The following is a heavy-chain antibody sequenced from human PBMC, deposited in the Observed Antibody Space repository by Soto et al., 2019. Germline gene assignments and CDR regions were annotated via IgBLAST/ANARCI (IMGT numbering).Heavy chain of an antibody. D-gene: IGHD1-20*01. V-gene: IGHV3-73*01. CDR3: TSPSEGIIFGY. CDR2: IRSKANNYAT. CDR1: GFTFSGSA. J-gene: IGHJ4*02. Sequence: LRLSCAASGFTFSGSAMDWVRQASGKGLEWVGRIRSKANNYATAYAASVKGRFTISRDDSKNTAYLQMNRLKTEDTAVYYCTSPSEGIIFGYWGQGTLVTVSS.